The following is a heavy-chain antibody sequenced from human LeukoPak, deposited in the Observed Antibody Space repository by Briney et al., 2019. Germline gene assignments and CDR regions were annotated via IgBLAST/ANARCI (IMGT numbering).Heavy chain of an antibody. J-gene: IGHJ5*02. V-gene: IGHV1-18*01. CDR2: ISAYNGTT. Sequence: ASVKVSCKASGYTFTNYIISWVRQAPGQGLEWMGWISAYNGTTNYAQKLQGRVTMTTDTSTATADMELGSLRSDDTAVYYCARGGNYFRFDPWGQGTLVTVSS. CDR3: ARGGNYFRFDP. D-gene: IGHD1-26*01. CDR1: GYTFTNYI.